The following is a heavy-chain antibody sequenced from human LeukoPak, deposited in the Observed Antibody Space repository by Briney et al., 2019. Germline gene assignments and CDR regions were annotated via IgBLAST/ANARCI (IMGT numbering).Heavy chain of an antibody. D-gene: IGHD2-21*02. V-gene: IGHV1-24*01. J-gene: IGHJ4*02. CDR1: GYTLTDLS. CDR3: ATPNTVVTGYYFDY. CDR2: FDPEDGET. Sequence: ASVKVSCKVSGYTLTDLSIHWVRQAPGKGLEWMGAFDPEDGETIYAQKFQDRVTMTEGTSKDTAYMELSSLRSEDTAVYYCATPNTVVTGYYFDYWGQGTLVTVSS.